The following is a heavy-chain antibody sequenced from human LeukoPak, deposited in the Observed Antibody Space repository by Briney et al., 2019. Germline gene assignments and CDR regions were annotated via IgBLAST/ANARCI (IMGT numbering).Heavy chain of an antibody. V-gene: IGHV1-2*02. Sequence: ASVKVSCKASGYSFTGYYMHWVRQAPGQGLGWMGWINTHSGATNYAQHFQGRVTMTTDTSVTTAYMDLDGLKSDDAAVYFCARGPIGGLRKGFDIWGQGTLVTVSS. J-gene: IGHJ4*02. CDR3: ARGPIGGLRKGFDI. D-gene: IGHD1-26*01. CDR1: GYSFTGYY. CDR2: INTHSGAT.